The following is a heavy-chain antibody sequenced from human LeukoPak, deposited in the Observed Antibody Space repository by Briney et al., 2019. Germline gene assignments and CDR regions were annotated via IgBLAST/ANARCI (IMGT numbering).Heavy chain of an antibody. CDR2: ISSSSSYI. CDR1: GFTFSSYS. V-gene: IGHV3-21*01. Sequence: GGSLRLSCAASGFTFSSYSMNWVRQAPGKVLEWVSSISSSSSYIYYADSVKGRFTISRDNAKNSLYLQMNSLRAEDTAVYYCARTDYGSGKGDFDYWGQGTLVTVSS. J-gene: IGHJ4*02. D-gene: IGHD3-10*01. CDR3: ARTDYGSGKGDFDY.